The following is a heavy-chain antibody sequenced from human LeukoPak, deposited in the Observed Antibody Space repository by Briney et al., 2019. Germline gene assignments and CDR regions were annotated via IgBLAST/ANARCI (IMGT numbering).Heavy chain of an antibody. CDR2: IYHSGST. J-gene: IGHJ4*02. CDR3: ARQVVVPAATDFDY. V-gene: IGHV4-4*02. D-gene: IGHD2-2*01. Sequence: SETLSLTCAVSGGSISSSNWWSWVRQPPGKGLEWIGEIYHSGSTNYNPSLKSRVTISVDTSKNQFSLKLSSVTAADTAVYYCARQVVVPAATDFDYWGQGTLVTVSS. CDR1: GGSISSSNW.